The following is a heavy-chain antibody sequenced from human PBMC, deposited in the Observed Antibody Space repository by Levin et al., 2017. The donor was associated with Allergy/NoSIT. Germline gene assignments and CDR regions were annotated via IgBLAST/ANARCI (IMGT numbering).Heavy chain of an antibody. CDR1: GGSISSYY. CDR2: IYYSGST. D-gene: IGHD2-8*01. Sequence: SETLSLTCTVSGGSISSYYWSWIRQPPGKGLEWIGYIYYSGSTNYNPSLKSRVTISVDTSKNQFSLKLSSVTAADTAVYYCARYLNRYCTNGVCSDAYYFDYWGQGTLVTVSS. CDR3: ARYLNRYCTNGVCSDAYYFDY. V-gene: IGHV4-59*01. J-gene: IGHJ4*02.